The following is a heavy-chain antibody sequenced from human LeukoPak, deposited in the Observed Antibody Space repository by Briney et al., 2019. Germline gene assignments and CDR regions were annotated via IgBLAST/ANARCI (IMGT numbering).Heavy chain of an antibody. D-gene: IGHD2-15*01. CDR3: ASDSYSPEYFQH. V-gene: IGHV3-66*01. CDR1: GFSVSNNY. J-gene: IGHJ1*01. CDR2: IYSGGST. Sequence: PGGSLRLSCAASGFSVSNNYMSWVRQAPGKGLEWVSVIYSGGSTFYADSVKGRFTISRDNSKNTLYLQMNSLRAEDTAVYYCASDSYSPEYFQHWGQGTLATVPS.